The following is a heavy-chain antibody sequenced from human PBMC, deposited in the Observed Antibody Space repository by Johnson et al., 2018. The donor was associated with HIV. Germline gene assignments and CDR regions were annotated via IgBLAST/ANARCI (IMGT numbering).Heavy chain of an antibody. CDR3: ARKKATVFSTTSTNYAFDI. CDR2: INGNGGNT. V-gene: IGHV3-20*04. Sequence: VQLVESGGGLLQPGGSPRLPCAASAFTFDAYGMTWVRQAPGQGLEWVYGINGNGGNTGYAASVKGRFTLSRDNSKNTLYLQMNSLRAEDTAVYYCARKKATVFSTTSTNYAFDIWGQGTMVTVSS. J-gene: IGHJ3*02. CDR1: AFTFDAYG. D-gene: IGHD1-1*01.